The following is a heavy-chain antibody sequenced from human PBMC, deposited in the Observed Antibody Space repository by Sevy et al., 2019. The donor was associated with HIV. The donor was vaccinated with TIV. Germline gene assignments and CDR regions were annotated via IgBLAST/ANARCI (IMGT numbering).Heavy chain of an antibody. D-gene: IGHD2-2*01. CDR3: ARAIGAAAAY. V-gene: IGHV3-13*01. CDR2: FGIAGDT. J-gene: IGHJ4*02. CDR1: GFTFSYYD. Sequence: GGSLRLSCAASGFTFSYYDMHWVRQPTGKGLEWVSGFGIAGDTYYSDSVKGRFTISRNNAQKSLFLQMNDVRVDDTAIYYCARAIGAAAAYWGQGTLVTVSS.